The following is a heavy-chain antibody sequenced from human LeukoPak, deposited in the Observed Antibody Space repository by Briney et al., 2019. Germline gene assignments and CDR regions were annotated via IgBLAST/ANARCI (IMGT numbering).Heavy chain of an antibody. V-gene: IGHV4-34*01. J-gene: IGHJ6*03. Sequence: SETLSLTCAVYGGSFSGYYWSWIRQPPGKGLEWIGEINHSGSTNYNPSLKSRVTISVDTSKNQFSLKLSSVTAADTAVYYCARGNWGLTYYYYYYMDVWGKGTTVTVSS. D-gene: IGHD7-27*01. CDR3: ARGNWGLTYYYYYYMDV. CDR1: GGSFSGYY. CDR2: INHSGST.